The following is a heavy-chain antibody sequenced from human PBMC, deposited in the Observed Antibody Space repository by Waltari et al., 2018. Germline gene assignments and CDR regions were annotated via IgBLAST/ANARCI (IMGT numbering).Heavy chain of an antibody. CDR1: GFPAVSAY. CDR2: SYSHGTT. J-gene: IGHJ4*02. D-gene: IGHD2-15*01. CDR3: TTRVAISGVPGMPDY. V-gene: IGHV3-53*01. Sequence: EVQLVESGGGLIQAGGSLRLSCAASGFPAVSAYRAWVRQAPGKGLESVAISYSHGTTSYADSVKGRFTISRDNSKNTLFLQMSSVRVDDTAMYYCTTRVAISGVPGMPDYWGQGTLVTVSS.